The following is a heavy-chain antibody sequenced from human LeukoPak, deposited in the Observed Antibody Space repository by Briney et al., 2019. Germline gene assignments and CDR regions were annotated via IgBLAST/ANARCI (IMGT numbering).Heavy chain of an antibody. V-gene: IGHV4-59*01. Sequence: SETLSLTCTVSGGSISSYYWSWIRQPPGKGLEWIGYIYYSGSTNYNPSLKSRVTISVDTSKNQFSLKLSSVTAADTAVYYCARGGVGDPTDYWGQGTLVTVSS. D-gene: IGHD3-16*01. CDR2: IYYSGST. CDR1: GGSISSYY. J-gene: IGHJ4*02. CDR3: ARGGVGDPTDY.